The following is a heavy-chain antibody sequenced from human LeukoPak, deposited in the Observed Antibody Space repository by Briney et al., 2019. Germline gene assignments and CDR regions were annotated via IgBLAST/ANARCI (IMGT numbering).Heavy chain of an antibody. J-gene: IGHJ4*02. Sequence: TGGSLRLSCAASGFTFSSYGMHWVRQAPGQGLEWVSAISGSGGSTYYADSVKGRFTISRDNSKNTLYLQMNSLRAEDTAVYYCAKDRGGAQRDPTIAARPDYWGQGTLVTVSS. CDR3: AKDRGGAQRDPTIAARPDY. D-gene: IGHD6-6*01. CDR1: GFTFSSYG. V-gene: IGHV3-23*01. CDR2: ISGSGGST.